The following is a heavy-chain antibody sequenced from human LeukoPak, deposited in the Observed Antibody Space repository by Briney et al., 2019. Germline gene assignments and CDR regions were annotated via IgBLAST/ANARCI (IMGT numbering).Heavy chain of an antibody. V-gene: IGHV3-11*04. CDR1: GFTFSDYY. D-gene: IGHD6-13*01. CDR2: ISSSGSTI. J-gene: IGHJ4*02. CDR3: ARSPPYYIAARFDY. Sequence: GGSLRLSCAASGFTFSDYYMSWIRQAPGKGLEWVSYISSSGSTIYYADSVKGRFTISRDNAKNSLYLQMNSLRAEDTAVYYCARSPPYYIAARFDYWGQGTLVTASS.